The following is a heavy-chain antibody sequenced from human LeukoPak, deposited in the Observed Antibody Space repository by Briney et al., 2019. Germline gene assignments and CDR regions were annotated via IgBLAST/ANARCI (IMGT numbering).Heavy chain of an antibody. J-gene: IGHJ4*02. V-gene: IGHV3-74*01. CDR2: INSDGSST. CDR1: GFSFSSYW. CDR3: ARDEGYSSGWHDNLDY. Sequence: GGSLRLSCAASGFSFSSYWMHWVRQAPGKGLVWASHINSDGSSTNYADSVKGRFTISRDNAKNTLYLQMNSLRAEDTAVYYCARDEGYSSGWHDNLDYWGQGTLVTVSS. D-gene: IGHD6-19*01.